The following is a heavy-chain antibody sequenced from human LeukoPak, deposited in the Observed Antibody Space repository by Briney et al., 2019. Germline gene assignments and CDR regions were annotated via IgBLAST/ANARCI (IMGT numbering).Heavy chain of an antibody. D-gene: IGHD5-18*01. V-gene: IGHV3-48*03. Sequence: GGSLRLSWAASGFTFSSYEMNWVRQAPGKGLEWVSYISSSGSTIYYADSVTGRFTISRDNAKNSLYLQMNSLRAEHTAVYYCGGGGYRLFDYWGQGTLVTVSS. CDR2: ISSSGSTI. CDR3: GGGGYRLFDY. J-gene: IGHJ4*02. CDR1: GFTFSSYE.